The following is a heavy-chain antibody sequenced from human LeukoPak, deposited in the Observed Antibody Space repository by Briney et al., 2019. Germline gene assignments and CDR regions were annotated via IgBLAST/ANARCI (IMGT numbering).Heavy chain of an antibody. CDR3: AREARLGF. CDR1: GFTFSSYS. Sequence: GGSLRLSCAASGFTFSSYSMNWVRQAPGKGLEWVANIKEDGSVTNYVASVKGRFTISRDNAKDSLFLQMNSLRAEDTAVYYCAREARLGFWGQGTLVTVSS. J-gene: IGHJ4*02. V-gene: IGHV3-7*01. CDR2: IKEDGSVT. D-gene: IGHD3-16*01.